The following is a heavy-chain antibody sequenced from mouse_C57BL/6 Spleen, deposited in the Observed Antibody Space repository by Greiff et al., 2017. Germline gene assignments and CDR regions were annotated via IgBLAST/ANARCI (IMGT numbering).Heavy chain of an antibody. D-gene: IGHD1-1*02. V-gene: IGHV1-82*01. CDR1: GYAFSSSW. CDR2: IYPGDGDT. Sequence: VQLQQSGPELVKPGASVKISCKASGYAFSSSWMNWVKQRPGKGLEWIGRIYPGDGDTNYNGKFKGKATLTADKSSSTAYMQLSSLTSEDSAVYFCARDKGGSYVNYFDYWGQGTTLTVSS. CDR3: ARDKGGSYVNYFDY. J-gene: IGHJ2*01.